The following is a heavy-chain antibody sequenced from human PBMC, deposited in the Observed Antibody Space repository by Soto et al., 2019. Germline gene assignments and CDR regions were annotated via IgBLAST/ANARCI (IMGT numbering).Heavy chain of an antibody. J-gene: IGHJ2*01. Sequence: EVQLLESGGGLVQPGGSLRLSCAASGFTFSSYAMSWVRQAPGEGLEWVSAISGRSDSTYYADSVKGRFTISRDNSKNTLYLQMNSLRAEDTAVYYCAKDTVGAPVFWYFDLWGRGTLVTVSS. V-gene: IGHV3-23*01. CDR2: ISGRSDST. CDR3: AKDTVGAPVFWYFDL. CDR1: GFTFSSYA. D-gene: IGHD1-26*01.